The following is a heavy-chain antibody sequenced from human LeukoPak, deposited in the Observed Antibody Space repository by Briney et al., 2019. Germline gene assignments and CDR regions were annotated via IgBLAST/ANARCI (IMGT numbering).Heavy chain of an antibody. CDR1: GFTFGSYS. CDR2: ISSSSSYI. D-gene: IGHD3-10*01. J-gene: IGHJ4*02. V-gene: IGHV3-21*01. Sequence: GGSLRLSCAASGFTFGSYSMNWVRQAPGKGLEWVSPISSSSSYIYYADSVKGRFTISRDNAKNSLYLQMNSLRAEDTAVYYCAGGELLWFGEFTSSFDYWGQGTLVTVSS. CDR3: AGGELLWFGEFTSSFDY.